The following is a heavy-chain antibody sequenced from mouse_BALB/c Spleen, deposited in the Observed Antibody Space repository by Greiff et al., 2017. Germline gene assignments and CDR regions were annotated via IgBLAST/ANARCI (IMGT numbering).Heavy chain of an antibody. CDR1: GFTFSDYY. CDR2: ISDGGSYT. CDR3: AREATVVAKAMDY. J-gene: IGHJ4*01. Sequence: EVMLVESGGGLVKPGGSLKLSCAASGFTFSDYYMYWVRQTPEKRLEWVATISDGGSYTYYPDSVKGRFTISRDNAKNNLYLQMSSLKSEDTAMYYCAREATVVAKAMDYWGQGTSVTVSS. V-gene: IGHV5-4*02. D-gene: IGHD1-1*01.